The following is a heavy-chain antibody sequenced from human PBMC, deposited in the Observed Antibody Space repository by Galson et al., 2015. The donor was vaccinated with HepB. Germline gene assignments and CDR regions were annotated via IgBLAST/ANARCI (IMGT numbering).Heavy chain of an antibody. CDR3: AREHISSPYFYYYVDV. V-gene: IGHV4-4*02. Sequence: SETLSLTCAVSGGSISGSSNKWWSWVRQPPGKGLEWIGEIFHSGSTTYNPSLTSRVTISVDKSKNQFSLERRSVTAADAAVYYCAREHISSPYFYYYVDVWGKGTTVTVSS. CDR2: IFHSGST. D-gene: IGHD6-13*01. J-gene: IGHJ6*03. CDR1: GGSISGSSNKW.